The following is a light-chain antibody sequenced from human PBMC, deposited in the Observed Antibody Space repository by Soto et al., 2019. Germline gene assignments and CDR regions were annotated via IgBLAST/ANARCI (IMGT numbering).Light chain of an antibody. J-gene: IGLJ2*01. CDR3: WTWDSSLSVVV. V-gene: IGLV1-51*01. CDR1: SSNIGNNY. CDR2: DNN. Sequence: QSVLTQPPSVSASPGQTVTISCSGSSSNIGNNYVSWYQHLPGTAPKLLIYDNNKRPSGIPDRFSGSKSGTSATLGITGLQTGDEADYYCWTWDSSLSVVVFGGGTKLTVL.